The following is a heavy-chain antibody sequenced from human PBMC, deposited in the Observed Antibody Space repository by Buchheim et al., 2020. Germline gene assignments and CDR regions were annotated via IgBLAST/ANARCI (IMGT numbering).Heavy chain of an antibody. CDR2: IDPDGSRT. Sequence: EVQLVESGGGLVQPGGSLRLSCTASEFTLTPYWVRWVRQAPGKGLEWVATIDPDGSRTYYLDSVEGRFTISRDNAKNSVWLQLNSLRAEDTAIYYCARTLRSTKGMDVWGQGTT. D-gene: IGHD2-21*02. CDR1: EFTLTPYW. V-gene: IGHV3-7*03. J-gene: IGHJ6*02. CDR3: ARTLRSTKGMDV.